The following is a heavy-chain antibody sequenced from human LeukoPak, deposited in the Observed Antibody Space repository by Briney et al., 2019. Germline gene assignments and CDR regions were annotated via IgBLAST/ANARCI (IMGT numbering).Heavy chain of an antibody. Sequence: QSGGSLRLSCVASGVTLSNYAMSWARQAPGKGLEWVSGISSSGSGGNTYYADSVKGRFTISRDNSKNTLYLQMNSLRAEDTAVYYCAKDGDYYDSSGYYDYWGQGTLVTVSS. D-gene: IGHD3-22*01. CDR2: ISSSGSGGNT. CDR3: AKDGDYYDSSGYYDY. CDR1: GVTLSNYA. V-gene: IGHV3-23*01. J-gene: IGHJ4*02.